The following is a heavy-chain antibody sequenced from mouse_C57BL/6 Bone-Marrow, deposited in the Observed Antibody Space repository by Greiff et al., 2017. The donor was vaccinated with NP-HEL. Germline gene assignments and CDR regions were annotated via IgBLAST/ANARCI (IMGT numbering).Heavy chain of an antibody. CDR2: ISDGGSYT. Sequence: DVKLVESGGGLVKPGGSLKLSCAASGFTFSSYAMSWVRQTPEKRLEWVATISDGGSYTYYPDNVKGRFTISRDNAKNNLYLQMSHLKSEDTAMYYCAREGGYYSNIDYWGQGTTLTVSS. D-gene: IGHD2-5*01. CDR3: AREGGYYSNIDY. J-gene: IGHJ2*01. CDR1: GFTFSSYA. V-gene: IGHV5-4*01.